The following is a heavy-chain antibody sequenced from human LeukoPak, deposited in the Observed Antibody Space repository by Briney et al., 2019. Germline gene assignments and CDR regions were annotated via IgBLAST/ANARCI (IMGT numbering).Heavy chain of an antibody. V-gene: IGHV4-39*07. D-gene: IGHD3-22*01. Sequence: SETLSLTCTVSGGSISSSSYYWTWIRQPPGKGLEWIGEINHSGITNYNPSLKSRVTISVDTSKNQFSLKLSSVTAADTAVYYCARGEDYYDQWYFDYWGQGTLVTVSS. CDR1: GGSISSSSYY. CDR2: INHSGIT. J-gene: IGHJ4*02. CDR3: ARGEDYYDQWYFDY.